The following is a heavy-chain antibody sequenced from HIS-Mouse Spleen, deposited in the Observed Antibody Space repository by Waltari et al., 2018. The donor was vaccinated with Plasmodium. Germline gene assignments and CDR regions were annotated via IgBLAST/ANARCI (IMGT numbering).Heavy chain of an antibody. CDR3: ARLVVVASKDSD. CDR2: INHSGST. V-gene: IGHV4-34*01. CDR1: GGSFSGYY. D-gene: IGHD2-15*01. Sequence: QVQLQQWCAGLLKPSETLSLPCAVYGGSFSGYYWSWIRQPPGQGLEWIGEINHSGSTNYNPSLKSRVTISVDTSKNQFSLKLSSVTAADTAVYYSARLVVVASKDSDWGQGTLVTVSS. J-gene: IGHJ4*02.